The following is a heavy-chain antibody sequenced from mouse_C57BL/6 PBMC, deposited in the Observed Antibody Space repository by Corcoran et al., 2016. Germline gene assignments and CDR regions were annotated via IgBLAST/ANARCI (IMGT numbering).Heavy chain of an antibody. CDR2: INPNNGGT. Sequence: EVQLQQSGPELVKPGASVKISCKAAGYTFTDYYMNWVKQSHGKSLEWIGDINPNNGGTSYNQKFKGKATLTVDKSSSTAYMELRSLTSEDSAVYYCARVYGNYLYYFDYWCQGTTLTVSS. J-gene: IGHJ2*01. CDR3: ARVYGNYLYYFDY. CDR1: GYTFTDYY. V-gene: IGHV1-26*01. D-gene: IGHD2-10*02.